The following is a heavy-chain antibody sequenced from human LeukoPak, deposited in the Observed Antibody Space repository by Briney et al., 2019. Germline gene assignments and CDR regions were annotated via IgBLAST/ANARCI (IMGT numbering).Heavy chain of an antibody. CDR3: AKDFGGSEDAFDI. D-gene: IGHD1-26*01. Sequence: GGSLRPSCAASGFTFSSYGMHWVRQAPGKGLEWVAVIWYDGSNKYYADSVKGRFTISRDNSKNTLYLQMNSLRAEDTAVYYCAKDFGGSEDAFDIWGQGTMVTVSS. J-gene: IGHJ3*02. CDR1: GFTFSSYG. V-gene: IGHV3-33*06. CDR2: IWYDGSNK.